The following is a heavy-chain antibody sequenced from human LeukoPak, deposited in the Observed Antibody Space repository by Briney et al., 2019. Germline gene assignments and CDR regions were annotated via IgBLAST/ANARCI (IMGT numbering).Heavy chain of an antibody. CDR2: ISYDGSNK. CDR3: ASLGQGGSSDSDY. J-gene: IGHJ4*02. Sequence: GRSLRLSCAASGSTFSSYAMHWVRQAPGKGLEWVAVISYDGSNKYYADSVKGRFTISRDNSKNTLYLQMNSLRVEDTAVYYCASLGQGGSSDSDYWGQGTLVTVSA. V-gene: IGHV3-30-3*01. D-gene: IGHD1-26*01. CDR1: GSTFSSYA.